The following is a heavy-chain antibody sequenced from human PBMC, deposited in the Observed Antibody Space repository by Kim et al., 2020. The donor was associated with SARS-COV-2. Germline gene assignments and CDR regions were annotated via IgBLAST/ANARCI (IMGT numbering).Heavy chain of an antibody. V-gene: IGHV3-23*01. CDR2: IIDSGGST. J-gene: IGHJ2*01. D-gene: IGHD1-26*01. Sequence: GGSLRLSCAASGFTFTNYAMTWVRQAPGKGLEWVSAIIDSGGSTYYADSVKGRFTISRDNSKNTLYLQMNSLRAEDTAIYYCAKDREGLNVGYFDLWGRGTLVTVSS. CDR3: AKDREGLNVGYFDL. CDR1: GFTFTNYA.